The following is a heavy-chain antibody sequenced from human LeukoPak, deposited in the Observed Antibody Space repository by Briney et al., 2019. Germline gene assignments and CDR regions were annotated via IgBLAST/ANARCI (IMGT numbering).Heavy chain of an antibody. Sequence: GGSLRLSCGASGFRFSYYWMTWVRQAPGKGLEWAANIKQDGSEKYYVDSVKGRFTISRDNAKSSLYLQMNSLRAEDTAVYYCAREKYSSSWYDYWGQGTLVTVSS. CDR3: AREKYSSSWYDY. CDR1: GFRFSYYW. CDR2: IKQDGSEK. J-gene: IGHJ4*02. D-gene: IGHD6-13*01. V-gene: IGHV3-7*01.